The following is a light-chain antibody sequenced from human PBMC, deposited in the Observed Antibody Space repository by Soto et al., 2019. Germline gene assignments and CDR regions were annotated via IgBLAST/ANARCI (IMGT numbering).Light chain of an antibody. CDR1: QSVLSSSTNKNY. J-gene: IGKJ4*01. CDR2: WAS. Sequence: DIVMTQSPDSLAVSLGERATINCKSSQSVLSSSTNKNYLTWYQQKSGQPPKLLIYWASTRASGVPDRFGGGWSGTDFPLTISSLQAEDVAVYYCQQNYNTPLTFGGGTKVEIK. CDR3: QQNYNTPLT. V-gene: IGKV4-1*01.